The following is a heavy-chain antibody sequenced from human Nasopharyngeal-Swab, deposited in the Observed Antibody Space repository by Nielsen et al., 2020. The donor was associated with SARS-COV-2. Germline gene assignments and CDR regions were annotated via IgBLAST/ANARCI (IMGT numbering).Heavy chain of an antibody. D-gene: IGHD3-16*01. Sequence: GSLRLSCTVSGGSLSGYYWNWIRQPPGKGLEWIGYTYYSGSTNYNPSLNSRVTISVDTSKNQFSLKLSSVTAADTAVYYCTRGDLPASRGGDIGCFDYWGQGTLVTVSS. CDR2: TYYSGST. V-gene: IGHV4-59*01. CDR3: TRGDLPASRGGDIGCFDY. CDR1: GGSLSGYY. J-gene: IGHJ4*02.